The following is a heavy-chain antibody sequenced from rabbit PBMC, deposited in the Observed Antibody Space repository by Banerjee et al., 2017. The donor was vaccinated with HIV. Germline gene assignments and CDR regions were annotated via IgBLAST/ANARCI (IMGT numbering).Heavy chain of an antibody. J-gene: IGHJ4*01. CDR1: GIDFSSSFW. Sequence: QEQLVESGGGLVTLGGSLKLTCKASGIDFSSSFWISWVRQTPGKGLEWIACIHAGSSGSTYYASWAKGRFTISKTSSTTVTLQMTSLTAADTATYFCARRLVGINLWGPGTLVTVS. V-gene: IGHV1S45*01. CDR3: ARRLVGINL. CDR2: IHAGSSGST. D-gene: IGHD1-1*01.